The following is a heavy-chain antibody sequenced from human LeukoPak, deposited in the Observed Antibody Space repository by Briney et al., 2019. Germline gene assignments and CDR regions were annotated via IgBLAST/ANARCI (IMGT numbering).Heavy chain of an antibody. V-gene: IGHV1-69*06. Sequence: AASVKVSCKASGGTFSSYAISWVRQAPGQGLKWMGGIIPIFGTANYAQKFQGRVTITPDRSASTSYMELSSLRSEDTAVYYCASYSSVAVTTYPGAFDIWGQGTMVTVSS. CDR1: GGTFSSYA. CDR2: IIPIFGTA. J-gene: IGHJ3*02. CDR3: ASYSSVAVTTYPGAFDI. D-gene: IGHD2-21*02.